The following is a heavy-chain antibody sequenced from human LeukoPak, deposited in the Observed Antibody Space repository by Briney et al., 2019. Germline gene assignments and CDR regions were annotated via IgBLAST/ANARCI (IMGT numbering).Heavy chain of an antibody. J-gene: IGHJ4*02. D-gene: IGHD5-12*01. Sequence: GGSLRISCAASGFTVSSNYMSWVRQAPGKGLEWVSVIYSGGDTYYADSVKGRFTISRDNSKNTLYLQMNTLRAEDTAVYYCARASGYSGYDPFDYWGQGTLVTVSS. CDR2: IYSGGDT. CDR3: ARASGYSGYDPFDY. V-gene: IGHV3-53*01. CDR1: GFTVSSNY.